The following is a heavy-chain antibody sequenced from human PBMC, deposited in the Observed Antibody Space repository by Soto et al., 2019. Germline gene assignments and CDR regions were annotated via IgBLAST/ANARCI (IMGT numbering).Heavy chain of an antibody. CDR2: IKQDGSEK. CDR1: GFTFTNYW. V-gene: IGHV3-7*01. J-gene: IGHJ4*02. Sequence: EAQLVESGGGLVQPGGSLSLSCEASGFTFTNYWRSWVRQPQGKGLEGVANIKQDGSEKYYADSAKGRFIISRDNAKTSLYLQMNSLRAEDTAVYYCARDMGVFWSGYPEGGFDYWGQGTPVTVSS. D-gene: IGHD3-3*01. CDR3: ARDMGVFWSGYPEGGFDY.